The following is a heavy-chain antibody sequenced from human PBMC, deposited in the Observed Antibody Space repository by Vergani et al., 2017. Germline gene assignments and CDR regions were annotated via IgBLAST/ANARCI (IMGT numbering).Heavy chain of an antibody. J-gene: IGHJ5*02. V-gene: IGHV1-69*13. CDR1: GVTFSSYA. CDR3: ARGRDWFDP. Sequence: QVQLVQSGAEVKKPGSSVRVSCMASGVTFSSYAISWVRQAPGQGLEWMARIIAICGTANYAHKFQGRVTISADESTSTAYMELSSLGSEDTAVYYCARGRDWFDPWGQGTLVTVSS. CDR2: IIAICGTA.